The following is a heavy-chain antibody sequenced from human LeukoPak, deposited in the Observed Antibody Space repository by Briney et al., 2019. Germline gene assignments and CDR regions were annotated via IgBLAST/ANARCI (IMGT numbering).Heavy chain of an antibody. CDR1: GYTFTGYY. CDR2: INPNSSGT. J-gene: IGHJ4*02. Sequence: ASVKVSCKASGYTFTGYYMHWVRQAPGQGLEWMGWINPNSSGTNYAQKFQGRVTMTRDTSISTAYMELSRLRSDDTAVYYCARALYYYDSSGYYYDYWGQGTLVTVSS. V-gene: IGHV1-2*02. CDR3: ARALYYYDSSGYYYDY. D-gene: IGHD3-22*01.